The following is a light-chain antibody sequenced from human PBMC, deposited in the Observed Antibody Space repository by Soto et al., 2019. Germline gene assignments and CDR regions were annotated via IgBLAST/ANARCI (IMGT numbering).Light chain of an antibody. CDR1: QSVNNR. V-gene: IGKV3D-15*01. CDR3: QQYNAWPPHT. CDR2: SAT. Sequence: VMTQFLATLSASPGERVALSCRPSQSVNNRLAWYQQRPGQAPRLLIYSATLRAAGVPDRFTGRGSGTEFTLIISSLQSEDYGVYYCQQYNAWPPHTFGQGTRVE. J-gene: IGKJ2*01.